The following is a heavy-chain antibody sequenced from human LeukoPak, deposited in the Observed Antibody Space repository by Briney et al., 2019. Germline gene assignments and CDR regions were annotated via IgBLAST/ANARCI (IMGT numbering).Heavy chain of an antibody. D-gene: IGHD3-16*02. CDR1: GGSISSYY. J-gene: IGHJ3*02. Sequence: PSETLSLTCTVSGGSISSYYWSWVRQAPGKGLEWVSAISGSGGSTYYADSVKGRFTISRDNSKNTLYLQMNSLRAEDTAVYYCARQRYNAFDIWGQGTMVTVSS. CDR3: ARQRYNAFDI. CDR2: ISGSGGST. V-gene: IGHV3-23*01.